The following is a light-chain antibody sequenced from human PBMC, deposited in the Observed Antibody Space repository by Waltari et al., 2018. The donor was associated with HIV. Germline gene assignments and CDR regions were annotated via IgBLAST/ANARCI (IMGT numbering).Light chain of an antibody. Sequence: QSVLTQPPSVSGAPGQRVTISCTGRSSNIGAGYDVHWYQQLPGTAPKLLIVGNNNRPSGVPDRFSGSKSGTSASLAITGLQAEDEADYYCQSYDSSLSGWVFGGGTKLTVL. CDR3: QSYDSSLSGWV. V-gene: IGLV1-40*01. J-gene: IGLJ3*02. CDR2: GNN. CDR1: SSNIGAGYD.